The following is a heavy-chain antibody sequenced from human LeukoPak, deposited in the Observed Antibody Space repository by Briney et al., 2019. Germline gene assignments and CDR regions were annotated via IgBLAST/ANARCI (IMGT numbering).Heavy chain of an antibody. CDR3: ARDTYYYGSGTYYFNY. V-gene: IGHV4-4*07. D-gene: IGHD3-10*01. CDR1: GGSISSYY. Sequence: PSETLSPTCTVSGGSISSYYWTWIRQPAGRGLEWIGRTHTSGSTNYNPSLKSRVTMSVDTSKNQFSLKLSSVTAADTAVYYCARDTYYYGSGTYYFNYWGQGTLVTVSS. J-gene: IGHJ4*02. CDR2: THTSGST.